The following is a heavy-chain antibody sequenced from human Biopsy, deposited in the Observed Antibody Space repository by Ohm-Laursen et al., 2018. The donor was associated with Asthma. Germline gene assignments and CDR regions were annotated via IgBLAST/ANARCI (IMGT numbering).Heavy chain of an antibody. CDR3: ARGYSGSDRIVYYYSGLEV. CDR1: GDSFSNYA. D-gene: IGHD5-12*01. Sequence: GASVKVSCKASGDSFSNYAISWVRLAPGQGLEWMGGLIPVLGTPDHAQMFEGRVTITADESTSTAYMELSSLSSEDTAAYYCARGYSGSDRIVYYYSGLEVWGQGTTVTVSS. CDR2: LIPVLGTP. V-gene: IGHV1-69*13. J-gene: IGHJ6*02.